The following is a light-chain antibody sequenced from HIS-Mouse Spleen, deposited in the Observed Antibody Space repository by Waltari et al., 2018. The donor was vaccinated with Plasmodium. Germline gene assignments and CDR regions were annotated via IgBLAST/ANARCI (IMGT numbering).Light chain of an antibody. Sequence: SYELTPPPSVSVSPGQTARITCSGGALPKKYAYESPQKSGQAPVLVIYEDSKRPSGIPERFSGSSSGTMATLTISGAQVEDEADYYCYSTDSSGNHRVFGGGTKLTVL. V-gene: IGLV3-10*01. CDR3: YSTDSSGNHRV. CDR2: EDS. CDR1: ALPKKY. J-gene: IGLJ3*02.